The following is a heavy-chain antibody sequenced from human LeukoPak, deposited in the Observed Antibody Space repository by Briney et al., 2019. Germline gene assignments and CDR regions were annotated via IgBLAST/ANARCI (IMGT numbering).Heavy chain of an antibody. Sequence: PGGSLGLSCAASGFTFSSYGMNWVRQAPGKGLEWVSSISSSSSYIYYADSVKGRFTISRDNAKNSLYLQMNSLRAEDTAVYYCAKDKRVVAATHPDYWGQGTLVTVSS. V-gene: IGHV3-21*01. CDR2: ISSSSSYI. D-gene: IGHD2-15*01. J-gene: IGHJ4*02. CDR3: AKDKRVVAATHPDY. CDR1: GFTFSSYG.